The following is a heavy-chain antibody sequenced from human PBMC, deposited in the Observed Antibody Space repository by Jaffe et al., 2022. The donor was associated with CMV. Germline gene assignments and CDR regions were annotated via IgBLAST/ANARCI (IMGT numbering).Heavy chain of an antibody. J-gene: IGHJ5*02. CDR2: IYYSGST. Sequence: QVQLQESGPGLVKPSETLSLTCTVSGGSISSYYWSWIRQPPGKGLEWIGYIYYSGSTNYNPSLKSRVTISVDTSKNQFSLKLSSVTAADTAVYYCARAGDYGDEGRGFDPWGQGTLVTVSS. CDR3: ARAGDYGDEGRGFDP. D-gene: IGHD4-17*01. CDR1: GGSISSYY. V-gene: IGHV4-59*01.